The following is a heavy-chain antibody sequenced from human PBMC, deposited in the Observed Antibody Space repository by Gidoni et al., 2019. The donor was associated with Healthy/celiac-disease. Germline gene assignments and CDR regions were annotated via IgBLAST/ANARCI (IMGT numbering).Heavy chain of an antibody. Sequence: QVQLVQSGAEVKKPGSSVKVSCKASGGTFSSYAISWVRQAPGQGLEWMGGIIPIFGTANYAQKFQGRVTITADKSTSTAYMELSSLRSEDTAVYYCASHGRSGDYWAFDIWGQGTMVTVSS. J-gene: IGHJ3*02. CDR3: ASHGRSGDYWAFDI. CDR1: GGTFSSYA. D-gene: IGHD4-17*01. CDR2: IIPIFGTA. V-gene: IGHV1-69*06.